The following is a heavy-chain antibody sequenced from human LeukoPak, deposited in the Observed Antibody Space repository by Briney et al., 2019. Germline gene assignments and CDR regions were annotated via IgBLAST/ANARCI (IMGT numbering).Heavy chain of an antibody. CDR3: ARGVYCSSASCPDYYYYYYMDV. CDR2: INPNSGGT. CDR1: GYTFTGYY. Sequence: GASVKVSCKASGYTFTGYYMHWVRQAPGQGLEWMGWINPNSGGTNYAQKFQGRVTMTRDTSTSTVYMELSSLRSEDTAVYYCARGVYCSSASCPDYYYYYYMDVWGKGTTVTVSS. D-gene: IGHD2-2*01. J-gene: IGHJ6*03. V-gene: IGHV1-2*02.